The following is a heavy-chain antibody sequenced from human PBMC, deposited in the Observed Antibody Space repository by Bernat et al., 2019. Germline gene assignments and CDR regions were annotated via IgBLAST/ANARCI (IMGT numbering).Heavy chain of an antibody. D-gene: IGHD3-16*02. CDR1: GGSISSYY. CDR3: ARHGYDYIWGSYRYTGVAAFDI. V-gene: IGHV4-59*08. Sequence: QVQLQESGPGLVKPSETLSLTCTVSGGSISSYYWSWIRQPPGKGLEWIGYIYYSGSTNYNPSLKSRVTISVETSKNQFSLKLSSVTAADTAVYYCARHGYDYIWGSYRYTGVAAFDIWGQGTMVTVSS. J-gene: IGHJ3*02. CDR2: IYYSGST.